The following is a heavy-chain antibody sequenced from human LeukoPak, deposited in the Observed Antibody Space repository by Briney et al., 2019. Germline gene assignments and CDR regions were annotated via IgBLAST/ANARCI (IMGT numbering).Heavy chain of an antibody. CDR2: INPNSGGT. D-gene: IGHD2-15*01. CDR3: ATEAASHYFDY. Sequence: ASVKVSCKASGYTFTTYYIHWVRQAPGQGLEWMGWINPNSGGTNYAQNFQGRVTMTRDTSISTAYMELSRLRSDDTAVYYCATEAASHYFDYWGQGTLVTVSS. V-gene: IGHV1-2*02. J-gene: IGHJ4*02. CDR1: GYTFTTYY.